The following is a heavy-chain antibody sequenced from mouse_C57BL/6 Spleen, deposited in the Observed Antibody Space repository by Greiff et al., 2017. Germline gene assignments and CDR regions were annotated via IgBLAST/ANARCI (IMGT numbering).Heavy chain of an antibody. CDR2: IDPNSGGT. CDR1: GYTFTSYW. J-gene: IGHJ4*01. V-gene: IGHV1-72*01. CDR3: ARAWGDDYYAMDY. Sequence: QVQLQQPGAELVKPGASVKLSCKASGYTFTSYWMHWVKQRPGRGLEWIGRIDPNSGGTKYNEKFKSKATLTVDKPSSTAYMQLRSLTSEDSAVYYCARAWGDDYYAMDYWGQGTSVTVSS. D-gene: IGHD2-12*01.